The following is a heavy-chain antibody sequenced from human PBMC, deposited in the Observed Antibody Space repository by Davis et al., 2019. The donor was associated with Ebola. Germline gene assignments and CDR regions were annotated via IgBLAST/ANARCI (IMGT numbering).Heavy chain of an antibody. CDR1: EFTFRDYS. CDR3: ARDIRGAVAGTYYYHYGLDV. Sequence: GESLKISCVASEFTFRDYSINWIRQAPGKGLEWVSIISHDGSNRFYADSVKGRFTISRDNAKNSLYLQMNSLRAEDTAVYYCARDIRGAVAGTYYYHYGLDVWGKGTTVTVSS. J-gene: IGHJ6*04. V-gene: IGHV3-30*07. D-gene: IGHD6-19*01. CDR2: ISHDGSNR.